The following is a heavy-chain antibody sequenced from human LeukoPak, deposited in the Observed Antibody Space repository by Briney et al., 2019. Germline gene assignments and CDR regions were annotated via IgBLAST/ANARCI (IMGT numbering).Heavy chain of an antibody. CDR3: AKKLGTLIVATTPDY. J-gene: IGHJ4*02. V-gene: IGHV3-23*01. CDR2: ISGSGGST. D-gene: IGHD5-12*01. CDR1: GFTFSSYA. Sequence: GGSLRLSCAASGFTFSSYAMSWVRQAPGKGLERVSAISGSGGSTYYADSAKGRFTISRDNSKNTLYLQMNSLRAEDTAVYYCAKKLGTLIVATTPDYWGQGTLVTVSS.